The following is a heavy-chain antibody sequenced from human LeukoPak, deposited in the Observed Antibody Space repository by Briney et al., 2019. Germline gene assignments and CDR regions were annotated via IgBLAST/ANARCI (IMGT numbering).Heavy chain of an antibody. CDR3: ARDAPQVPAAGVLAS. Sequence: PGGSLRLSCAASGFTVSDNYMSWVRQAPGKGLEWVSVMYSRGDTYYVNSVKGRFTFSRDISKNTLYLQMNGLRVEDTAMYYCARDAPQVPAAGVLASWGQGTLVIVSS. V-gene: IGHV3-53*01. J-gene: IGHJ5*02. D-gene: IGHD6-13*01. CDR2: MYSRGDT. CDR1: GFTVSDNY.